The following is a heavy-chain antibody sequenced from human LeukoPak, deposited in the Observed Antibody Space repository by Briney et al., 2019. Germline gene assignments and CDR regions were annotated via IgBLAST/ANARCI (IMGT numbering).Heavy chain of an antibody. CDR2: ISESGGTT. Sequence: GESLRLTCAASGFTFNNYAMNWVRQAPGKGLEWVSSISESGGTTDYADSVKGRFTISRDNSKNTLYLQMNSLRAEDTAVYYCARQWLVNGWGQGTLVTVSS. V-gene: IGHV3-23*01. J-gene: IGHJ4*02. CDR1: GFTFNNYA. CDR3: ARQWLVNG. D-gene: IGHD6-19*01.